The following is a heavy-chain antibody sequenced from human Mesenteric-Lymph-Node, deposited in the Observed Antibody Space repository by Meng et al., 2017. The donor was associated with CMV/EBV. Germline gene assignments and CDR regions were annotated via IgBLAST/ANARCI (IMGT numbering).Heavy chain of an antibody. V-gene: IGHV3-7*01. CDR3: AREGGAAAVYYYYNGMDV. Sequence: SCAASGFTFSIYWMTWVRQAPGKGLEWVANIKQDGSEKYYVDSVKGRFTISRDNAKNSLYLQMNSLRAEDTAVYYCAREGGAAAVYYYYNGMDVWGQGTTVTVSS. CDR1: GFTFSIYW. D-gene: IGHD6-13*01. CDR2: IKQDGSEK. J-gene: IGHJ6*02.